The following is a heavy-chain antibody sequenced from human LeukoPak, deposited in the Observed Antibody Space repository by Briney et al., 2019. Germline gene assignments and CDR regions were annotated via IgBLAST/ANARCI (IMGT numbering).Heavy chain of an antibody. V-gene: IGHV3-64*01. CDR3: ARDPSYYGSGSYYDY. J-gene: IGHJ4*02. D-gene: IGHD3-10*01. CDR2: ISSNGGST. Sequence: PGGSPRLSCAASGFTFSSYAMHWVRQAPGKGLEYVSAISSNGGSTYYANSVKGRFTISRDNSKNTLYLQMGSLRAEDMAVYYCARDPSYYGSGSYYDYWGQGTLVTVSS. CDR1: GFTFSSYA.